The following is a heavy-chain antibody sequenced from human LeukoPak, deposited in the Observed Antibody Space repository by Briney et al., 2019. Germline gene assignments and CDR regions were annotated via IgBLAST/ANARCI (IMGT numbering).Heavy chain of an antibody. D-gene: IGHD3-10*01. Sequence: PGGSLRLSCAASGFTFSNYWMHWVRQDPGKGLVWVSFINPDGSTTNYADSVKGRFTISRDNAKNALYLQMNSLRAEDTAVYYCAKLGKTENHYGSGRFSYYYYMDVWGKGATVTISS. CDR3: AKLGKTENHYGSGRFSYYYYMDV. CDR2: INPDGSTT. CDR1: GFTFSNYW. V-gene: IGHV3-74*01. J-gene: IGHJ6*03.